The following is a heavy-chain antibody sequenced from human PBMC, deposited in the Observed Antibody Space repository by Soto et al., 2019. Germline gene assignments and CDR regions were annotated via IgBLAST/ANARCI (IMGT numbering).Heavy chain of an antibody. CDR1: GLTFSSYG. CDR2: IWYDGSNK. V-gene: IGHV3-33*01. Sequence: PGGSLRLSCAASGLTFSSYGMHWVRQAPGKGLEWVAVIWYDGSNKYYADSVKGRFTISRDNSKNTLYLQMNSLRAEDTAVYYCVTSSSSGLDYYYGRDVWGQGTTVTV. J-gene: IGHJ6*02. D-gene: IGHD6-6*01. CDR3: VTSSSSGLDYYYGRDV.